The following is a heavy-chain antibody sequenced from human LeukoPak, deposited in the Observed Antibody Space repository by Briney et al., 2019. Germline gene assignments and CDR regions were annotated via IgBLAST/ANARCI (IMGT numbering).Heavy chain of an antibody. CDR2: MSPNSGDT. V-gene: IGHV1-8*01. D-gene: IGHD6-19*01. CDR3: ARAPASSGWAIDY. Sequence: ASVKVSCKASGYTSTTHDINWVRQATGQGLEWLGWMSPNSGDTGYAQKFQGRVTMTSDSSISTAYMELSSLRSDDTAVYYCARAPASSGWAIDYWGQGTLVTVSS. CDR1: GYTSTTHD. J-gene: IGHJ4*02.